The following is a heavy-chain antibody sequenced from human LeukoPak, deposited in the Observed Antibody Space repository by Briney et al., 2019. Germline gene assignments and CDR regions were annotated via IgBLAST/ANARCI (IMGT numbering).Heavy chain of an antibody. CDR3: VRGGPSTWS. D-gene: IGHD2-15*01. CDR1: GFTFKLYW. V-gene: IGHV3-74*01. Sequence: QAGGSLRLSCAASGFTFKLYWMHWVRQVPGKRPVWVSRINDDGSDTIYADSVRGRFTISRDDAKNTVYLQMNNLRAEDTAVYYCVRGGPSTWSWGQGTLVTASS. CDR2: INDDGSDT. J-gene: IGHJ5*02.